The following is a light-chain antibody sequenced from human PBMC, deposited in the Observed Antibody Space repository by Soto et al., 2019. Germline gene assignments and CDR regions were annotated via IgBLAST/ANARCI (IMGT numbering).Light chain of an antibody. Sequence: DIQMTQSPSTLSASVGDRVTITCRASQSISSWLAWYQQKPGKAPKLLIYKASSLESGVPSRFXASGSGTEFTLTISSLPPDDFATYYRQQYNSYSPYTFGQGTKLESK. CDR3: QQYNSYSPYT. V-gene: IGKV1-5*03. CDR2: KAS. J-gene: IGKJ2*01. CDR1: QSISSW.